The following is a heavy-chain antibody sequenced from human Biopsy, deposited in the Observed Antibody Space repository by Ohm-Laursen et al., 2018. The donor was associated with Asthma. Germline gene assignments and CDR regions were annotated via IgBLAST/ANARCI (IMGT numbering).Heavy chain of an antibody. J-gene: IGHJ6*02. CDR1: GFSFSEFV. V-gene: IGHV3-30*03. Sequence: SLRLSCAASGFSFSEFVMHWVRQAPGKGLEWVAVISYDGSTKYYADSVKGRFTISRDNAKNTLYLQMNSLRVEDTAVYYCARDGVVPDAMYYHYYYGLDVWGQGTTVTVS. CDR2: ISYDGSTK. D-gene: IGHD2-2*01. CDR3: ARDGVVPDAMYYHYYYGLDV.